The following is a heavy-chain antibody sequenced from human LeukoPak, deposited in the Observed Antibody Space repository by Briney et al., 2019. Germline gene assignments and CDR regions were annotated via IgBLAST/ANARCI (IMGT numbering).Heavy chain of an antibody. CDR1: GYTFTSYY. V-gene: IGHV1-46*01. Sequence: ASVKVSCKASGYTFTSYYMHWVRQAPGQGLEWMGIINPSGGSTSYAQEFQGRVTMTRDMSTSTVYMELSSLRSEDTAVYYCARLIAAAGNFDYWGQGTLVTVSS. CDR3: ARLIAAAGNFDY. D-gene: IGHD6-13*01. J-gene: IGHJ4*02. CDR2: INPSGGST.